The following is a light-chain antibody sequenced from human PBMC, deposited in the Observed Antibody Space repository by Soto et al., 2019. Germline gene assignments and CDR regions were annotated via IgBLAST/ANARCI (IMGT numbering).Light chain of an antibody. CDR2: DVS. V-gene: IGLV2-14*01. CDR3: SSYAISSSLYI. J-gene: IGLJ1*01. Sequence: QSALTQPASVSGSPGQSITISCTGTSSDIGDYNYVSWYQLHPGKAPKLMISDVSNRPSGVSDRFSGSKSGNTASLTISGLQAEDEADYYCSSYAISSSLYIFGTGTKVTVL. CDR1: SSDIGDYNY.